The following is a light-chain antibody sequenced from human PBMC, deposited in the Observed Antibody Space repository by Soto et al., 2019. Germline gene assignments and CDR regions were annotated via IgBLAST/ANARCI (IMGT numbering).Light chain of an antibody. V-gene: IGKV1-9*01. CDR2: AAS. J-gene: IGKJ4*01. CDR3: QQVKSFLPLT. CDR1: QDISSH. Sequence: IQLTQSPSSLSASVGDSVTITCRASQDISSHLAWYQQKPGKAPKVLIYAASTLESGIPSRFSGSGSGTDFTLTISSQQAEDFATYYCQQVKSFLPLTFGGGTKVEIK.